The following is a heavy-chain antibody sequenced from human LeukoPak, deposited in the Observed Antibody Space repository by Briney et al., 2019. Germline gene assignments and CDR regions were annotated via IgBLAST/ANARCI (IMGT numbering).Heavy chain of an antibody. Sequence: GGSLRLSCAVSGFTFNTYGMHWVRQAPGKGLEWVAVISYDGSDKYYEDSVKGRFTISRDSSKNTLYLQMNSLRAEDTAVYYCAKDLGYSYGFDYWGQGTLVTVSS. J-gene: IGHJ4*02. D-gene: IGHD5-18*01. V-gene: IGHV3-30*18. CDR3: AKDLGYSYGFDY. CDR2: ISYDGSDK. CDR1: GFTFNTYG.